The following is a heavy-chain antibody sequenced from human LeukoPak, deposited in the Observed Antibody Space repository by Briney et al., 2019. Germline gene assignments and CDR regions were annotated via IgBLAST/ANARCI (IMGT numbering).Heavy chain of an antibody. Sequence: PGGSLRLSCVASGITLSNYAVSWVRQAPEKGLDWVSVISGSAHKIRYADSVKGRFTISRDNSENIVYLQMNNLRAEDTAVYYCAKGGKWDVTPFDYWGQGTLVTVSS. CDR2: ISGSAHKI. CDR3: AKGGKWDVTPFDY. V-gene: IGHV3-23*01. J-gene: IGHJ4*02. D-gene: IGHD1-26*01. CDR1: GITLSNYA.